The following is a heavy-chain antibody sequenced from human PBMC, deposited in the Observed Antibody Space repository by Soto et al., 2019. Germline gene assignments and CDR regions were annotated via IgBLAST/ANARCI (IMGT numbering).Heavy chain of an antibody. V-gene: IGHV3-73*01. J-gene: IGHJ3*02. CDR2: IRSKANSYAT. Sequence: GGSLRLSCAASGFTFSGSAMHWVRQASGKGLEWVGRIRSKANSYATAYAASVKGRFTISRDDSKNTAYLQMNSLKTEDTAVYYCTGTSKGLYDYVWGSYRYAFDIWGQGTMVTVSS. D-gene: IGHD3-16*02. CDR1: GFTFSGSA. CDR3: TGTSKGLYDYVWGSYRYAFDI.